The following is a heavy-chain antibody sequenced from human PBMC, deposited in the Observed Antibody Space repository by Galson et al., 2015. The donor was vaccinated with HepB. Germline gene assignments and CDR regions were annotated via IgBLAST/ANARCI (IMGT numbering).Heavy chain of an antibody. J-gene: IGHJ5*02. CDR3: ARGGEYCGGGSCYWGNH. Sequence: SLRLSCAASGFTFSSHAMHWVRQAPGKGLEWVAVISYDGSDRYYADSVKGRFTISRDNSNSTVYLQMSNLRPEDTAVYYCARGGEYCGGGSCYWGNHWGQGTLVTVSP. CDR1: GFTFSSHA. V-gene: IGHV3-30-3*01. D-gene: IGHD2-15*01. CDR2: ISYDGSDR.